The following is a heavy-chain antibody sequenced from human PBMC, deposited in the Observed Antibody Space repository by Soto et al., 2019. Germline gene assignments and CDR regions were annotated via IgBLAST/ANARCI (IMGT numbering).Heavy chain of an antibody. V-gene: IGHV1-69*13. Sequence: SVKVSCKASGGTFNSYAISWVRQAPGQGLEWMGGIIPIFGTANYAQKFQGRVTITADESTSTAYMELSSLRSEDTAVYYCARDMYYYGSGSYWGYYYYYGMDVWGQGTTVTVSS. J-gene: IGHJ6*02. D-gene: IGHD3-10*01. CDR3: ARDMYYYGSGSYWGYYYYYGMDV. CDR2: IIPIFGTA. CDR1: GGTFNSYA.